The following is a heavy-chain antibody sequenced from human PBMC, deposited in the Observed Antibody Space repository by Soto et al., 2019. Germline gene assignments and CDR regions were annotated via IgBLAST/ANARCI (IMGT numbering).Heavy chain of an antibody. CDR3: ARLGYCSGGSCYRTVRDY. V-gene: IGHV4-39*01. D-gene: IGHD2-15*01. Sequence: SETLSLTCTVSGGSISSSSYYWGWIRQPPGKGLEWIGSIYYSGSTYYNPSLKSRVTISVDTSKNQFSLKLSSVTAADTAVYYCARLGYCSGGSCYRTVRDYWGQGTLVTVSS. J-gene: IGHJ4*02. CDR2: IYYSGST. CDR1: GGSISSSSYY.